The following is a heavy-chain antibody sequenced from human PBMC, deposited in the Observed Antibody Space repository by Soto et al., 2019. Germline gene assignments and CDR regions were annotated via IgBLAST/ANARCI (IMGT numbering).Heavy chain of an antibody. V-gene: IGHV4-31*11. D-gene: IGHD3-10*01. J-gene: IGHJ4*02. CDR1: GGSFSGYY. CDR3: ARRYGSEPFDY. Sequence: SETLSLTCAVYGGSFSGYYWSWIRQHPGKGLEWIGYIYYSGSTYYNPSLKSRVTISVDTSKNQFSLKLSSVTAADTAVYYCARRYGSEPFDYWGQGTLVTVS. CDR2: IYYSGST.